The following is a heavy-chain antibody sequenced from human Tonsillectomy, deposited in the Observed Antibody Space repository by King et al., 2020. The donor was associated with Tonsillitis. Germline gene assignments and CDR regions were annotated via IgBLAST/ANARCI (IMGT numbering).Heavy chain of an antibody. CDR1: GGSISSYY. J-gene: IGHJ6*03. V-gene: IGHV4-59*08. CDR2: IYYSGST. Sequence: VQLQESGPGLVKPSETLFLTCTVSGGSISSYYWSWIRQPPGKGLEWIGYIYYSGSTNYNPSLKSRVTISVDTSKNQFSLKLSSVTAADTAVDYCARRDYDFWSGPTEDYYYYYMDVWGKGTTVTVSS. D-gene: IGHD3-3*01. CDR3: ARRDYDFWSGPTEDYYYYYMDV.